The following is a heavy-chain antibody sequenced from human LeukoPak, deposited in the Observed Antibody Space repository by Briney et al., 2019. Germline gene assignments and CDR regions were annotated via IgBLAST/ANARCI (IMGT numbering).Heavy chain of an antibody. Sequence: SETLSLTCAVYGGSFSGYYWSWIRQPPGKGLEWIGEINHSGSTNYNPSLKSRVTISVDTSKNQFSLKLGSVTAADTAVYYCASVSNSSGYYYSDYWGQGTLVTVSS. CDR2: INHSGST. J-gene: IGHJ4*02. V-gene: IGHV4-34*01. CDR3: ASVSNSSGYYYSDY. D-gene: IGHD3-22*01. CDR1: GGSFSGYY.